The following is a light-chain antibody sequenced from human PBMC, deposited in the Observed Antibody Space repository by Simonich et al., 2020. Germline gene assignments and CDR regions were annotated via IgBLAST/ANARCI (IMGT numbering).Light chain of an antibody. V-gene: IGKV3-15*01. Sequence: EIVMTQSPATLSLSPGKRATLSCRASQSVSSNLAWYQQKPGQAPMILISGSSTRATGIPARLSGSGSGTEFTLTISSMQSEDFAGYYCQQYNNWPLTFGGGTKVEIK. CDR2: GSS. CDR1: QSVSSN. J-gene: IGKJ4*01. CDR3: QQYNNWPLT.